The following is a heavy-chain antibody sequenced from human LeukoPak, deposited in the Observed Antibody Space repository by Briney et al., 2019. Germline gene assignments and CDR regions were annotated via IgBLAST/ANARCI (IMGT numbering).Heavy chain of an antibody. J-gene: IGHJ4*02. CDR2: INPNSGGT. CDR1: GYTFTGYY. D-gene: IGHD3-10*01. Sequence: ASVTVSCKASGYTFTGYYMHRVRQAPGQGLEWMGWINPNSGGTNYAQKFQGRVTMTRDTSISTAYMELSRLRSDDTAVYYCARQKLLRHTRTLDYWGQGTLVTVSS. V-gene: IGHV1-2*02. CDR3: ARQKLLRHTRTLDY.